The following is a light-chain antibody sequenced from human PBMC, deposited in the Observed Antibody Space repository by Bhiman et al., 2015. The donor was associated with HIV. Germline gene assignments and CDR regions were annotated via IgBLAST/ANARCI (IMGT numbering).Light chain of an antibody. CDR3: CSYRGIYTSYV. CDR1: SSAVGGYNY. Sequence: QSALTQPASVSGSPGQSITISCTGTSSAVGGYNYVSWYQQHPGKAPKLMIYDVSKRPSGVPDRFSGSKSGNTASLTISGLQAEDEADYYCCSYRGIYTSYVFGTGTKVTVL. J-gene: IGLJ1*01. V-gene: IGLV2-11*01. CDR2: DVS.